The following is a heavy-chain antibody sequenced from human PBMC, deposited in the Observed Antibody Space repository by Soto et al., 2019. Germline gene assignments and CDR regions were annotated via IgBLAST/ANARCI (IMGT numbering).Heavy chain of an antibody. CDR3: ARGFSHWLAPFDY. CDR1: GGTFIDYC. CDR2: ISSSGSTI. V-gene: IGHV3-11*01. D-gene: IGHD6-19*01. J-gene: IGHJ4*02. Sequence: GGSLRLCWGAAGGTFIDYCVSWIRKDTGKGLEWVSYISSSGSTIYYADSVKGRFTISRDNAKNSLYLQMNSLRAEDTAVYYCARGFSHWLAPFDYWGQGTLVTVSS.